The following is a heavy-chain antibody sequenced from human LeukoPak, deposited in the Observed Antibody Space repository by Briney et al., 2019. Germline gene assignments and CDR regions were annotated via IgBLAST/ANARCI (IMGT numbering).Heavy chain of an antibody. CDR1: GFTFSDYY. V-gene: IGHV3-11*01. CDR2: IDSSGSTR. Sequence: PGGSLRLSCAASGFTFSDYYMTWIRQAPGKRLEWVSYIDSSGSTRYYADSVKGRFTISRDNAKNSLYLQMNSLRAEDTAVYYCARDWEQYRYAVLDYWGQGTLVTVSS. CDR3: ARDWEQYRYAVLDY. D-gene: IGHD5-18*01. J-gene: IGHJ4*02.